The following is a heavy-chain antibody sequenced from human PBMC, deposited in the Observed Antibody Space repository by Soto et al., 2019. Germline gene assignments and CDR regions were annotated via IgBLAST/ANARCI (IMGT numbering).Heavy chain of an antibody. V-gene: IGHV1-69*05. CDR3: ARGIGLTYCSGGSCCLNHYFYMDV. D-gene: IGHD2-15*01. CDR2: IIPIFGTA. Sequence: VKVSCKASGGTFSSYAISWVRQAPGQGLEWMGGIIPIFGTANYAQKFQGRVTITRDISASTAYMELSSLRSEDTAVYYCARGIGLTYCSGGSCCLNHYFYMDVWGKGTTVTVSS. CDR1: GGTFSSYA. J-gene: IGHJ6*03.